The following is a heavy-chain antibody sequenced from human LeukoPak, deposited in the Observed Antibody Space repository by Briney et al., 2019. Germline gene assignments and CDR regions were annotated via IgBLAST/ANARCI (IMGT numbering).Heavy chain of an antibody. D-gene: IGHD1-26*01. Sequence: GGSLRLSCAASGFTFSSYSMNWVRQAPGKGLEWVSSITSSSSYIYYADSVKGRFTISRDNAKNSLYLQMDSLRVEDTAVYYCARDPYSGSYGPYYYYYMDVWGKGTTVTISS. CDR3: ARDPYSGSYGPYYYYYMDV. CDR2: ITSSSSYI. J-gene: IGHJ6*03. CDR1: GFTFSSYS. V-gene: IGHV3-21*06.